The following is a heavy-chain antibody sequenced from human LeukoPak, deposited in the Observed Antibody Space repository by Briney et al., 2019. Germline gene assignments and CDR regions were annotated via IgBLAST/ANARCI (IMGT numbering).Heavy chain of an antibody. CDR3: ARDQRGSGSYSGWVY. CDR2: INAGNGNT. V-gene: IGHV1-3*01. D-gene: IGHD3-10*01. J-gene: IGHJ4*02. CDR1: GYTFTSYA. Sequence: ASVKVSCKASGYTFTSYAMHWVRQAPGQRLEWMGWINAGNGNTKYSQKFQGRVTITRDTSASTAYMELSSLRFEDTAVYYCARDQRGSGSYSGWVYWGQGTLVTVSS.